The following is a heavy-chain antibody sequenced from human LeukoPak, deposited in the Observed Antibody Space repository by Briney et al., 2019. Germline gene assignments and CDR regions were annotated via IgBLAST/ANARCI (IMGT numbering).Heavy chain of an antibody. CDR1: GFTVSSNY. D-gene: IGHD1-7*01. J-gene: IGHJ4*02. CDR2: IYSGGST. Sequence: GGSLRLSCAASGFTVSSNYMSWVRQAPGKGLEWVSVIYSGGSTYYADSVKGRFTISRDNAKNSLYLQMDSLRADDTAVYYCARDRYTRTSDYWGQGTLVTVSS. CDR3: ARDRYTRTSDY. V-gene: IGHV3-66*01.